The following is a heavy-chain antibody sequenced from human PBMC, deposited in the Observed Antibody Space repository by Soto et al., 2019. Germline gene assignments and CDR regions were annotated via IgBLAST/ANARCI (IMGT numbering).Heavy chain of an antibody. CDR2: IYWDDDK. Sequence: QITLKESGPTLVKPTQTLTLTCTFSGFSLSTSEVGVGWIRQPPGKALEWLALIYWDDDKRYRPSLKSRLTITKDTSKNQVVVTMTNMDPVDTATYYCTHNILGGPFDYWGQGTLVTVSS. J-gene: IGHJ4*02. CDR3: THNILGGPFDY. CDR1: GFSLSTSEVG. D-gene: IGHD2-15*01. V-gene: IGHV2-5*02.